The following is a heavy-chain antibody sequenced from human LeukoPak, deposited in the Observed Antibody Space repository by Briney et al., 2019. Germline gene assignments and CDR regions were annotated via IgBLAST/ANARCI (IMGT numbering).Heavy chain of an antibody. Sequence: YPVGRGCNSRWLRQHSKKGLEWIGSIYESGTTYYNPSLKSRVTMSVGTSKNQFSLKVNSVTASDTAVYYCARVRLGPTTDYWGQGTLVTVSS. V-gene: IGHV4-38-2*01. J-gene: IGHJ4*02. CDR2: IYESGTT. CDR1: YPVGRGCN. CDR3: ARVRLGPTTDY. D-gene: IGHD1-14*01.